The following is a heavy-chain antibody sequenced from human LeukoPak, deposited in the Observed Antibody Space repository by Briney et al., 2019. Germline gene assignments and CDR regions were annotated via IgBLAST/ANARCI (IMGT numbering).Heavy chain of an antibody. J-gene: IGHJ4*02. CDR2: IIPILGIA. V-gene: IGHV1-69*04. D-gene: IGHD5-24*01. Sequence: SVEVSCKASGGTFSSYAISWVRQAPGQGLEWMGRIIPILGIANYAQKFQGRVTITADKSTSTVYMELSSLRSEDTAVYYCARGGGRDGYNLVYWGQGTLVTVSS. CDR1: GGTFSSYA. CDR3: ARGGGRDGYNLVY.